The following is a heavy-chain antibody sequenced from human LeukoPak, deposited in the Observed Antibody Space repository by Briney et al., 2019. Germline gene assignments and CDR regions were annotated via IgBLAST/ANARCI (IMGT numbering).Heavy chain of an antibody. CDR2: IKQDGSEK. CDR3: ASTLVGAVARRDH. Sequence: GGSLRLSCAASGFTFNSYWMSWVRQAPGKGLEWVANIKQDGSEKYYVDSVKGRFTISRDNAKNSLYLQMNSLRAEDTAVYYCASTLVGAVARRDHWGQGTLVTVSS. J-gene: IGHJ4*02. CDR1: GFTFNSYW. D-gene: IGHD6-19*01. V-gene: IGHV3-7*01.